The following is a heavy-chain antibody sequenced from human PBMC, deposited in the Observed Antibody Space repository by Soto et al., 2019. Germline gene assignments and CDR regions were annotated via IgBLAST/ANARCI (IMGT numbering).Heavy chain of an antibody. CDR3: GKYKAEGGTISRYFQG. J-gene: IGHJ1*01. CDR2: ISGGGGTT. D-gene: IGHD6-13*01. Sequence: GESLKISCEASGFTFSSYAMSWVRQAPGKGLEWVSGISGGGGTTYYTDSVKGRFTISRDNSKNTLYLQVSSLRAEDTAVYYCGKYKAEGGTISRYFQGGGQGPLVPVSS. V-gene: IGHV3-23*01. CDR1: GFTFSSYA.